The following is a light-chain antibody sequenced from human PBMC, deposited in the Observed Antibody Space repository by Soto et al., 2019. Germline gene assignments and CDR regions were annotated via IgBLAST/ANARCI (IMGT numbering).Light chain of an antibody. CDR3: KQNGSSPPRT. CDR1: QSVSSSY. V-gene: IGKV3-20*01. Sequence: EIVLTQSPGTLSLSPGERATLSCRASQSVSSSYLAGYQQKPGQAPRLLIYGASIRATGIPDRFSGSGSGTDFMLTIRRLEPDEFALYSCKQNGSSPPRTFGPGTKVDIK. J-gene: IGKJ3*01. CDR2: GAS.